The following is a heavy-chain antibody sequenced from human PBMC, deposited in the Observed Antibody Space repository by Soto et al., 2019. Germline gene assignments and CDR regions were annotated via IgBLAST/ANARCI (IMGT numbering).Heavy chain of an antibody. J-gene: IGHJ5*02. CDR2: IYYSGST. Sequence: QVQLQESGPGLVKPSETLSLTCTASGGSISSYYWSWIRQPPGKGLEWIGYIYYSGSTKYNPFLKIRVTISVDTSENQFSLKLSSVTAADTAVYYWAALCFGELNQDETWFDPWGQGPLVTVSS. D-gene: IGHD3-10*01. CDR3: AALCFGELNQDETWFDP. CDR1: GGSISSYY. V-gene: IGHV4-59*01.